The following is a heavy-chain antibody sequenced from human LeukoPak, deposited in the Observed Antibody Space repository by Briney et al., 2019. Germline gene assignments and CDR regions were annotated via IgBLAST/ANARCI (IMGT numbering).Heavy chain of an antibody. CDR2: INPNSGGT. V-gene: IGHV1-2*02. D-gene: IGHD3-22*01. J-gene: IGHJ4*02. CDR3: ARDSPTRYYDSSGYYIY. Sequence: GASVKVSCKASGYTFTGYYMHWVRQAPGQGLEWMGWINPNSGGTNYAQKFQGRVTMTRDTSISTAYMELSRLRSDDTAVYYCARDSPTRYYDSSGYYIYWGQGTLVTVSS. CDR1: GYTFTGYY.